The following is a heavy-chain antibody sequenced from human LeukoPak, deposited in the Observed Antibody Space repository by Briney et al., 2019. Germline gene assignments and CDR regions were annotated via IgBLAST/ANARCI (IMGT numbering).Heavy chain of an antibody. D-gene: IGHD2-2*01. J-gene: IGHJ4*02. CDR3: ARSDIVVVPAAFDY. CDR1: GGTFSSYA. Sequence: ASVKVSCKASGGTFSSYAISWVRQAPGQGLEWMGGIIPIFGTANYAQKFQGRVTITADESTSTAYMELSSLRSDDTAVYYCARSDIVVVPAAFDYWGQGTLVTVSS. CDR2: IIPIFGTA. V-gene: IGHV1-69*13.